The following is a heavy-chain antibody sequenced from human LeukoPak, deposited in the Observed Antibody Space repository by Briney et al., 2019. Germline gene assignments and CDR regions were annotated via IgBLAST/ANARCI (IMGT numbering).Heavy chain of an antibody. V-gene: IGHV5-51*01. J-gene: IGHJ3*02. Sequence: GESLKISCKGSGYSFTSYWIGWVRQMPGKGLEWMGIIYPGDSDTRYSPSFQGQVTISADKSISTAYLQWSSLKASDTAMYYCASADSSGYNPLGAFDIWGQGTMVTVSS. CDR2: IYPGDSDT. D-gene: IGHD3-22*01. CDR1: GYSFTSYW. CDR3: ASADSSGYNPLGAFDI.